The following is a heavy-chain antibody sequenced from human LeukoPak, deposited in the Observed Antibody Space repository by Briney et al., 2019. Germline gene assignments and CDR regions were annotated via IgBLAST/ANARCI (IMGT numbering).Heavy chain of an antibody. CDR3: VVWGEDSSGHRFDH. J-gene: IGHJ4*02. V-gene: IGHV3-74*01. CDR1: GFTFNSYW. D-gene: IGHD3-22*01. Sequence: GGSLRLSCAASGFTFNSYWMHWARQAPGKGLLWVSRINTDGSSTHYADSVKGRLTISRDNAKNMLYLQMNGLRAEDTAVYYCVVWGEDSSGHRFDHWGQGTLVTVSS. CDR2: INTDGSST.